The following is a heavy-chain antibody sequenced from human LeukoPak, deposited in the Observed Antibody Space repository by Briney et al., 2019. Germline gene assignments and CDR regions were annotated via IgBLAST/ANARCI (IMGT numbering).Heavy chain of an antibody. CDR2: IKQDGSGK. Sequence: GGSLRLSCAASGFTFSSYWMSWVRQAPGKGLEWVANIKQDGSGKYYVDSVKGRFTISRDNAKNSLYLQMNSLRAEDTAVYYCAGAPILGEVNGALDMWGQGTVVTVSS. V-gene: IGHV3-7*01. J-gene: IGHJ3*02. CDR3: AGAPILGEVNGALDM. D-gene: IGHD3-3*01. CDR1: GFTFSSYW.